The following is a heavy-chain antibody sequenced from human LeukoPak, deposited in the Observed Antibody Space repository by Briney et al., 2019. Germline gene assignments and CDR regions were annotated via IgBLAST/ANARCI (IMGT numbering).Heavy chain of an antibody. J-gene: IGHJ3*02. Sequence: ASVKVSCKASGYTFTSYAMHWVRQAPGQRLEWMGWSNAGNGNTKYSQKFQGRVTITRDTSASTAYMELSSLRSEDTAVYYCARTHPDSSGYYYYSGGAFDIWGQGTMVTVSS. CDR3: ARTHPDSSGYYYYSGGAFDI. D-gene: IGHD3-22*01. CDR1: GYTFTSYA. V-gene: IGHV1-3*01. CDR2: SNAGNGNT.